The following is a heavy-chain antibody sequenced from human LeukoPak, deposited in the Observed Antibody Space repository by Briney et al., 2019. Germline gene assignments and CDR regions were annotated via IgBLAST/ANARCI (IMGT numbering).Heavy chain of an antibody. D-gene: IGHD3-22*01. J-gene: IGHJ4*02. V-gene: IGHV4-34*01. CDR3: ARGKLYSDSSGYYYPPPYFFDY. CDR1: GGSFSGYD. CDR2: INDSGDT. Sequence: SETLSLTCALYGGSFSGYDWTWIRQPPGRGLEWIGQINDSGDTNYNPSLKSRATISVDSSKNHFSLKLSSVTAADTAVYYCARGKLYSDSSGYYYPPPYFFDYWGQGTLVTVSS.